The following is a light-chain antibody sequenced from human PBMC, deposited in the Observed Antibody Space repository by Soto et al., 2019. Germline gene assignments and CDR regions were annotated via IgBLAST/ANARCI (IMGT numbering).Light chain of an antibody. CDR1: QSFTSVY. CDR3: QQYNAWPRT. CDR2: GIS. V-gene: IGKV3D-15*01. J-gene: IGKJ1*01. Sequence: VMTQAQATLSVSPGEGATLSCRASQSFTSVYLAWYQQKPGKAPRLLIHGISTRATGVPDRFSGSGSGTDFTLTISSLQSEDFAVYYCQQYNAWPRTFGQGTKVDIK.